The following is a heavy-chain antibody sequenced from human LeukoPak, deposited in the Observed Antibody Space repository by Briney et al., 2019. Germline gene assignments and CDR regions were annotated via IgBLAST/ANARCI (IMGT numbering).Heavy chain of an antibody. V-gene: IGHV1-69*04. J-gene: IGHJ3*02. CDR2: IIPILGIA. CDR1: GGTFSSYA. CDR3: ARDDGYCTSTSCYMYAFDI. D-gene: IGHD2-2*02. Sequence: GASVKVSCKASGGTFSSYAISWVRRAPRQGVEWMGRIIPILGIANYAQKFQGRVTITADKSTSTAYMELSSLRSEDTAVYYCARDDGYCTSTSCYMYAFDIWGQGTMVTVSS.